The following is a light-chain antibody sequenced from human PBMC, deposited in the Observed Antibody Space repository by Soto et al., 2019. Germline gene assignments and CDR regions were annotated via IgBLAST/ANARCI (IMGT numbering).Light chain of an antibody. Sequence: RASQSVSSNLAWYQQKPGQAPRLLIYGASTRATGIPARFSGSGSGTEFTLTISSLQSEDFAVYYCQQYNNWLTFGQGTRLEIK. CDR3: QQYNNWLT. V-gene: IGKV3-15*01. CDR2: GAS. J-gene: IGKJ5*01. CDR1: QSVSSN.